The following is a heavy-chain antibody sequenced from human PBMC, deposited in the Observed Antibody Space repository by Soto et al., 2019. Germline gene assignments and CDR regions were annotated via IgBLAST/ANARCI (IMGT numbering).Heavy chain of an antibody. D-gene: IGHD3-22*01. Sequence: GGSLRLSCAASGFTFISSVMHWGLQAPCKGLEWVAVIWDDGSNKYYADSVKGRFTISRDNSKNTLYLQMNSLRAEDTAVYYCARAHYYDSSPHDYWGQGALVTVSS. CDR1: GFTFISSV. J-gene: IGHJ4*02. CDR2: IWDDGSNK. V-gene: IGHV3-33*01. CDR3: ARAHYYDSSPHDY.